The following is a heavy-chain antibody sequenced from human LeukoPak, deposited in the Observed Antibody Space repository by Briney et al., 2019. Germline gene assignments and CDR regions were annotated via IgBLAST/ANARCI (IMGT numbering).Heavy chain of an antibody. D-gene: IGHD4-23*01. CDR1: GFTFSSYS. Sequence: PGGSLRLSCAASGFTFSSYSMNWVRQAPGKGLEWVSSIGSSSSYIYYADSVKGRFTISRDNAKNSLYLQMNSLRAEDTAVYYCARVSTVALNDYWGQGTLVTVSS. J-gene: IGHJ4*02. V-gene: IGHV3-21*01. CDR2: IGSSSSYI. CDR3: ARVSTVALNDY.